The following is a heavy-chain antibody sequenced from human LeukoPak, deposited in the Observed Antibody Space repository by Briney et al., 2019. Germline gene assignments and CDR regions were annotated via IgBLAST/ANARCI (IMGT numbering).Heavy chain of an antibody. CDR2: IYSGGRT. D-gene: IGHD3-16*01. CDR1: GFTVSSEY. V-gene: IGHV3-53*01. CDR3: ARSWGFAFDI. J-gene: IGHJ3*02. Sequence: PGGSLRLSCAASGFTVSSEYMTWVRQAPGKGLEWVSVIYSGGRTYYADSVKGRFTISRDNSKNTMFLQMNSLRAEDTAVYYCARSWGFAFDIWGQGTMVTVSS.